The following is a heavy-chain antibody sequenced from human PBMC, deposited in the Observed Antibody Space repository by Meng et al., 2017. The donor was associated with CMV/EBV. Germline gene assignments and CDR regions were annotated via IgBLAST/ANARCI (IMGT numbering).Heavy chain of an antibody. CDR1: GYSFTSYW. CDR3: ARPNYSNYLVGGMDV. Sequence: GGSLRLSCKGSGYSFTSYWIGWVRQMPGKGLEWMGIIYPGDSDTRYSPSFQGQVTISADKSISTAYLQWSSLKASDTAMYYCARPNYSNYLVGGMDVGGQGTTVTVSS. J-gene: IGHJ6*02. V-gene: IGHV5-51*01. CDR2: IYPGDSDT. D-gene: IGHD4-11*01.